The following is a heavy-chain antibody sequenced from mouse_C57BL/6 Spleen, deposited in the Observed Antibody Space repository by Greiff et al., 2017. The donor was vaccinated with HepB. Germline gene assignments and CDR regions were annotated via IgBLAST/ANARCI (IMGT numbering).Heavy chain of an antibody. V-gene: IGHV1-85*01. J-gene: IGHJ1*03. CDR2: IYPRDGST. CDR3: AREENYYGSSHWYFDV. CDR1: GYTFTSYD. D-gene: IGHD1-1*01. Sequence: QVQLKQSGPELVKPGASVKLSCKASGYTFTSYDINWVKQRPGQGLEWIGWIYPRDGSTKYNEKFKGKATLTVDTSSSTAYMELHSLTSEDSAVYFCAREENYYGSSHWYFDVWGTGTTVTVSS.